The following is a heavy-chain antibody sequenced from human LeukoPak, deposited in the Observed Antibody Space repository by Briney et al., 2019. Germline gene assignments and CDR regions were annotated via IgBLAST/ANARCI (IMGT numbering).Heavy chain of an antibody. CDR2: ISGGGSTT. V-gene: IGHV3-23*01. CDR1: GFTFSSYA. Sequence: PGGSLRLSCAASGFTFSSYAMSWVRQAPGKGLEWVSGISGGGSTTYYADSVKGRFTISRDNSKNTLHLQMNSLRAEDTAVYYCAKVSPDFWSGYTINYFDYWGQGALVTVSS. CDR3: AKVSPDFWSGYTINYFDY. D-gene: IGHD3-3*01. J-gene: IGHJ4*02.